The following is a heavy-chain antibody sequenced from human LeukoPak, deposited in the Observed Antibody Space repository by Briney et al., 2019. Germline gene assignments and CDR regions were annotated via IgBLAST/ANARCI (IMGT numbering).Heavy chain of an antibody. CDR1: GFTFSSYA. CDR3: AKNYYDSSGSPFDY. CDR2: ISGSGGST. Sequence: QPGGSLRLSCAASGFTFSSYAMSWVRQAPGKGLEWVSPISGSGGSTYYADSVKGRFTISRGNSKNTLYLQMNSLRAEDTAVYYCAKNYYDSSGSPFDYWGQGTLVTVSS. D-gene: IGHD3-22*01. V-gene: IGHV3-23*01. J-gene: IGHJ4*02.